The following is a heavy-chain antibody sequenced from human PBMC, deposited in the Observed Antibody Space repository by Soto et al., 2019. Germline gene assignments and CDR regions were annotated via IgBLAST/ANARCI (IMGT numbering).Heavy chain of an antibody. CDR1: GFTFDDYA. Sequence: GGSLRLSCAASGFTFDDYAMHWVRQAPGKGLEWVTGISWNSGSIGYADSVKGRFTISRDNAKNSLYLQMNSLRAEDTALYYCAKDTVAGYYYYYGMDVWDQGTTVTVSS. D-gene: IGHD6-19*01. CDR3: AKDTVAGYYYYYGMDV. CDR2: ISWNSGSI. J-gene: IGHJ6*02. V-gene: IGHV3-9*01.